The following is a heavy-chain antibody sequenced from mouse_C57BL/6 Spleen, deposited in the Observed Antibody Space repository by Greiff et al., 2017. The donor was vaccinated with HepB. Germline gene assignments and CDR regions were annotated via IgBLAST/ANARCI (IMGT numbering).Heavy chain of an antibody. V-gene: IGHV1-52*01. CDR3: ARETAQATRAWFAY. Sequence: QVQLQQPGAELVRPGSSVKLSCKASGYTFTSYWMHWVKQRPIQGLEWIGNIDPSDSETHYNQKFKDKATLTVDKSSSTAYMQLSSLTSEDSAVYYCARETAQATRAWFAYWGQGTLVTVSA. D-gene: IGHD3-2*02. CDR1: GYTFTSYW. CDR2: IDPSDSET. J-gene: IGHJ3*01.